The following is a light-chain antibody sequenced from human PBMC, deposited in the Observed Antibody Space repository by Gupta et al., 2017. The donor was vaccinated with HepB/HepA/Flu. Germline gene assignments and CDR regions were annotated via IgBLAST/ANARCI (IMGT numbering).Light chain of an antibody. V-gene: IGLV3-1*01. CDR2: QDS. CDR3: QAWDSSTVV. J-gene: IGLJ2*01. CDR1: TLGDKY. Sequence: SYELTQPPSVSVSPGQTASITCSGDTLGDKYACWYQQKPGQSPVLVIYQDSKRPSGSPERFSGSNSGNTATLTISGTQAMDEDDYYCQAWDSSTVVFGGGTKLTVL.